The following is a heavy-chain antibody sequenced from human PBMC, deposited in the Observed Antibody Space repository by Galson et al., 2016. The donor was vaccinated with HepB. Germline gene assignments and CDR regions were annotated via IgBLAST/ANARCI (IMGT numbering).Heavy chain of an antibody. J-gene: IGHJ4*02. V-gene: IGHV1-18*01. Sequence: SVKASCKASGYTLTDYGITWVRQAPGQGLEWIAWISPYTGNTSYAQKVKGRVTVTTDSSTSTASMEMRSLRSDDTAMYYCARGHLGGPTRQIDYWGQGTLVIVSS. CDR2: ISPYTGNT. CDR1: GYTLTDYG. CDR3: ARGHLGGPTRQIDY.